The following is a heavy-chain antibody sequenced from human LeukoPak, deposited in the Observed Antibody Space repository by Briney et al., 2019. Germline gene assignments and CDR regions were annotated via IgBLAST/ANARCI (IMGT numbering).Heavy chain of an antibody. CDR3: ARHWRLFDF. CDR1: GYTFTNYA. CDR2: INTNIGNS. Sequence: ASVKVSCKASGYTFTNYAISWVRQAPGQGLEWVGWINTNIGNSTYAQGFTGRFVFSLDTSVSTAYLQISSLKAEDTAVYYCARHWRLFDFWGQETLVTVSS. V-gene: IGHV7-4-1*02. D-gene: IGHD1-1*01. J-gene: IGHJ4*02.